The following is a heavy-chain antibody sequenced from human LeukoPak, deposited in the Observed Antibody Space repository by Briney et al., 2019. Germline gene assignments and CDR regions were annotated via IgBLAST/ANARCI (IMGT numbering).Heavy chain of an antibody. D-gene: IGHD6-19*01. CDR1: GVSISNYY. Sequence: PSDTLSLTCTVSGVSISNYYWSWIRQPPGKGLEWIGWIGYINFGGSTNYNPSLKSRVTISVDTSKNQFSLNLISVTAADTAVYYCVRNAAVATSRSWFDPWGQGILVTVSS. CDR3: VRNAAVATSRSWFDP. V-gene: IGHV4-59*08. CDR2: INFGGST. J-gene: IGHJ5*02.